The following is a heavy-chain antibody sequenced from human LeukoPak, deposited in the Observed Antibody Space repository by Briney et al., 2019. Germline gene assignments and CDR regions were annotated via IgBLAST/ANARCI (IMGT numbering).Heavy chain of an antibody. CDR2: ISAYNGNT. CDR3: ASRVSDYGSGSFESDAFDI. CDR1: GYTFSSYG. J-gene: IGHJ3*02. V-gene: IGHV1-18*01. Sequence: ASVKVSCKASGYTFSSYGVSWVRQAPGQGLEWMGWISAYNGNTNYAQKLQGRVTMTTDTSTSTAYMELRSLRSDDTAVYYCASRVSDYGSGSFESDAFDIWGQGSMVTVSS. D-gene: IGHD3-10*01.